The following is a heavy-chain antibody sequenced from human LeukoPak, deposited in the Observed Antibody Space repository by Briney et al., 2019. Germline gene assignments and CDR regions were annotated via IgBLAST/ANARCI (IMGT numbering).Heavy chain of an antibody. Sequence: GGSLRLSCAASGFSFSSYWMSWVRQAPGKGLEWVANIKQDGSEKYYVDSMKGRFTISRDNAKNSLYLQMNSLRAEDMALYYCAKDQSRMYSSGWMGSWGQGTLVTVSS. CDR3: AKDQSRMYSSGWMGS. J-gene: IGHJ4*02. D-gene: IGHD6-19*01. CDR1: GFSFSSYW. CDR2: IKQDGSEK. V-gene: IGHV3-7*03.